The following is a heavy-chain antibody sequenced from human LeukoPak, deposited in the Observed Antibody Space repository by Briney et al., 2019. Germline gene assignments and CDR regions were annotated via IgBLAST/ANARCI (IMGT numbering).Heavy chain of an antibody. D-gene: IGHD2-15*01. CDR1: GFSFRNYW. CDR3: ARDGGLHTNFDY. Sequence: QPGGSLRLSCAASGFSFRNYWMGWVRQALGKGLEWVANTKPDGSAEYYADSVRGRFTASRDNANNLLYLQMNRLRAEDTAVYYCARDGGLHTNFDYWGQGTLLTVSS. V-gene: IGHV3-7*01. J-gene: IGHJ4*02. CDR2: TKPDGSAE.